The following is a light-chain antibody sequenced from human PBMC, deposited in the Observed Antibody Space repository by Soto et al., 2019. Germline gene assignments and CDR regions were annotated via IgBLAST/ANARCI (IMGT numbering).Light chain of an antibody. CDR2: DAT. V-gene: IGKV3-11*01. J-gene: IGKJ3*01. Sequence: EIVLTQSPATLSLSPGERATLSCRASQSVSSYLAWYEQKPGQASRLLIYDATNRATGIPARFSGSGSGTVFSIPISSLEPEGFAFYYRQHRSNSLFPFGPGPKVDIK. CDR3: QHRSNSLFP. CDR1: QSVSSY.